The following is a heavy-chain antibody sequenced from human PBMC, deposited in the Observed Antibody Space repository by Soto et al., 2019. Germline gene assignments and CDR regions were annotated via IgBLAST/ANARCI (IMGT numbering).Heavy chain of an antibody. CDR1: XXXXXXXX. D-gene: IGHD3-22*01. V-gene: IGHV1-18*01. Sequence: QVQLVQSGAEVKKPGXSXXXXXXXXXXXXXXXXXXWVXQAPGQGLDWLGWISTYNGNTRYAERLQGRVTMTTDTTTNTAYMELRNLRSDDTAVYYCARGPTDYYDNSANYFLDYWGQGTLVTVSS. J-gene: IGHJ4*02. CDR3: ARGPTDYYDNSANYFLDY. CDR2: ISTYNGNT.